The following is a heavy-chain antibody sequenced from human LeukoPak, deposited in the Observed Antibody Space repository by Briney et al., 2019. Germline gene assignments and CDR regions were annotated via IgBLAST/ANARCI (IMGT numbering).Heavy chain of an antibody. CDR3: ATRNWNGGSFDY. CDR2: IIPIFGTA. V-gene: IGHV1-69*13. Sequence: SVKVSCKASGGTFSSYAISWVRQAPGQGLEWMGGIIPIFGTANYAQKFQGRVTITADESTSTAYMELSSLRSEDTAVYYCATRNWNGGSFDYWGQGTLVTVSS. D-gene: IGHD1-1*01. J-gene: IGHJ4*02. CDR1: GGTFSSYA.